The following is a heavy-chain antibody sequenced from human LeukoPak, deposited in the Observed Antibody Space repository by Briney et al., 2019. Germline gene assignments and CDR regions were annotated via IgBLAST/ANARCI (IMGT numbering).Heavy chain of an antibody. J-gene: IGHJ4*02. CDR3: ARGRGIVALDY. CDR1: GFTVSTNS. CDR2: IYSDNT. V-gene: IGHV3-66*01. D-gene: IGHD5-12*01. Sequence: GGSLRLSCTVSGFTVSTNSMSWVRQAPGKGLEWVSFIYSDNTHYSDSVKGRFTISRDNSKNTLYLQMNSLRAEDTAVYYCARGRGIVALDYWGQGTLVTVSS.